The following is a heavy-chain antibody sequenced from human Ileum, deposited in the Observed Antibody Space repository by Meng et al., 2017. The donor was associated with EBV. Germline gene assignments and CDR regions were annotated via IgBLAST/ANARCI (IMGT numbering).Heavy chain of an antibody. CDR2: IYYSGST. V-gene: IGHV4-39*07. CDR1: GGSISSRSYY. D-gene: IGHD2-15*01. J-gene: IGHJ4*02. CDR3: ARELMYCSGGSCYPFDY. Sequence: QLQMQAPGPGLVKPSETLSLTWTFSGGSISSRSYYWGWIRQPPGKGLEWIGSIYYSGSTYYNPSLKSRVTISVDTSKNQFSLKLSSVTAADTAVYYCARELMYCSGGSCYPFDYWGQGTLVTVSS.